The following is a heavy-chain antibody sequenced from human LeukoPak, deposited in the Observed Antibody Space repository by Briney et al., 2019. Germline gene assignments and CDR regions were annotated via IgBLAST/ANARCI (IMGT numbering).Heavy chain of an antibody. Sequence: VASVTVSCKASGYTFTIYGISWVRQAPGQGLEWMGWISAYNGNTNYAQKLQGRVTMTTDTSTSTAYMELRSLRSDDTAVYYCARDLFESGGSLGFDPWGQGTLVTVSS. CDR2: ISAYNGNT. CDR3: ARDLFESGGSLGFDP. D-gene: IGHD1-26*01. V-gene: IGHV1-18*01. CDR1: GYTFTIYG. J-gene: IGHJ5*02.